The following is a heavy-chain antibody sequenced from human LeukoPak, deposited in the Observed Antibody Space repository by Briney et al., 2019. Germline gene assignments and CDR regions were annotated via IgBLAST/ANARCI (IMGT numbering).Heavy chain of an antibody. CDR2: IYHSGST. J-gene: IGHJ6*04. D-gene: IGHD6-19*01. CDR3: ARMYSSAYYGMDV. Sequence: SGTLSLTCAVSGVSISSSNWWSWVRQPPGKGLEGIGEIYHSGSTNYNPSLKSRVTISVDKSKNQFSLKLSSVTAADTAVYYCARMYSSAYYGMDVWGKGTTVTVSS. CDR1: GVSISSSNW. V-gene: IGHV4-4*02.